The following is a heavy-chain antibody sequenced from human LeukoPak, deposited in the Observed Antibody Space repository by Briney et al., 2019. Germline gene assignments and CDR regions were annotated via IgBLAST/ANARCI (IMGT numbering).Heavy chain of an antibody. V-gene: IGHV3-7*03. CDR2: IKQDVSEK. CDR3: ARVLHKRNYDSSVYYGY. CDR1: GFTFSSYW. D-gene: IGHD3-22*01. Sequence: PGGSLRLSCAASGFTFSSYWMSWVRQAPGKGLECVANIKQDVSEKYYVDSVKGRFTISRDNAKNSLYLQMNSLRAEDTAVYYCARVLHKRNYDSSVYYGYWGQGTLVTVSS. J-gene: IGHJ4*02.